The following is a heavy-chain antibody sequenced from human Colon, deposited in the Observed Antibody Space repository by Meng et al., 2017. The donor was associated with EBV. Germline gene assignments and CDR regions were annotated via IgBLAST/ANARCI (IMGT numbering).Heavy chain of an antibody. V-gene: IGHV4-31*03. J-gene: IGHJ4*02. CDR1: GGSISSVGYY. Sequence: SGPRLVKPSQTRSHTCLASGGSISSVGYYWSWIRQHPGKGLEWIGYIYYSGSTYYNPSLKSRVTISIDTSKNQFSLKLSSVTAADTAVYYCARGPSRWLQFSFDYWGQGTLVTVSS. CDR2: IYYSGST. D-gene: IGHD5-24*01. CDR3: ARGPSRWLQFSFDY.